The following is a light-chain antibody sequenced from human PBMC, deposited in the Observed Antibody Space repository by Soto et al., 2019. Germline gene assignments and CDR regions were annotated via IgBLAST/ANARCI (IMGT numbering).Light chain of an antibody. CDR3: QTWGTGWV. V-gene: IGLV4-69*01. Sequence: QLVLTQSPSASASLGASVKLTCTLSSGHSSYAIAWHQQQPEKGPRYLMKLNSDGSHSKGDGIPDRFSGSSSGAERYLTISSRQSEDEADYYCQTWGTGWVFGGGTKVTVL. CDR2: LNSDGSH. CDR1: SGHSSYA. J-gene: IGLJ3*02.